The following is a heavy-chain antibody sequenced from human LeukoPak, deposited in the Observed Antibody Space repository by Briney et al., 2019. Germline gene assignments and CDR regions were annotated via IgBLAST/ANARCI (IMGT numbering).Heavy chain of an antibody. Sequence: PGGSLRLSCAASGFTFSSYWMHWVRQAPGKGLVWVSRINSDGSSTSYADSVKGRFTISRDNAKNTLYLQMNSLRAEDTAVYYCASGPYSGSWYYSEYFQHCGQGTLVTVSS. CDR3: ASGPYSGSWYYSEYFQH. D-gene: IGHD6-13*01. CDR2: INSDGSST. V-gene: IGHV3-74*01. J-gene: IGHJ1*01. CDR1: GFTFSSYW.